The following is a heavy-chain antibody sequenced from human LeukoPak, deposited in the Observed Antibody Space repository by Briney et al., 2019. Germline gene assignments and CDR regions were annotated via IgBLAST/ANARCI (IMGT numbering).Heavy chain of an antibody. CDR3: ARGASMSYYDSSGHDI. Sequence: GASVKVSCKASGYTFTSYGISWVRQAPGQGLERMGWISAYNGNTNYAQKLQGRVTMTTDTSTSTAYMELRSLRSDDTAVYYCARGASMSYYDSSGHDIWGQGTMVTVSS. V-gene: IGHV1-18*01. D-gene: IGHD3-22*01. J-gene: IGHJ3*02. CDR1: GYTFTSYG. CDR2: ISAYNGNT.